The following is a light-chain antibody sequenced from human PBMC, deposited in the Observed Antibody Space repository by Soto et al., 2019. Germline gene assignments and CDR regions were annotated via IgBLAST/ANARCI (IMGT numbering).Light chain of an antibody. J-gene: IGLJ2*01. Sequence: QSVLTQPPSASGSPGQSVTISCTGTSSDVGGYNFVSWYQQHPGKAPKLMIYEVSERPSGVPDRFSGSKSGTTASLTVSGLQAEDEADYYWSSDAGSSMVVFGGGTKLTVL. V-gene: IGLV2-8*01. CDR1: SSDVGGYNF. CDR3: SSDAGSSMVV. CDR2: EVS.